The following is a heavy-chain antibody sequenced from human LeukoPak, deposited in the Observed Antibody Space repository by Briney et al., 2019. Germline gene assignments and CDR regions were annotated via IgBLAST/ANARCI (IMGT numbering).Heavy chain of an antibody. V-gene: IGHV3-30-3*01. CDR3: ARDTGGSYYFDY. D-gene: IGHD2-8*02. Sequence: GGSLRLSCAASGXTFSSYAMHWVRQAPGQGLEWVEVISYDGSNKYYADFVKGRFTISSYNSKNTLYLQMNSLRAEDTAAYYCARDTGGSYYFDYWGQGTLVTVSS. CDR2: ISYDGSNK. J-gene: IGHJ4*02. CDR1: GXTFSSYA.